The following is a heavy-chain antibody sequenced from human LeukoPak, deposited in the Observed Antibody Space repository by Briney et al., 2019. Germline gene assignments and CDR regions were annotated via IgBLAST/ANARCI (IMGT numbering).Heavy chain of an antibody. V-gene: IGHV3-64*01. D-gene: IGHD1-26*01. CDR1: GFTFSLYA. CDR3: ARELVGAALDY. Sequence: GGSLRLSCAASGFTFSLYALHWVRQAPGEGLEYVSAISGDGGETYYVNSLMGRFAISRDNSKNTLSLQMGSLRTADMAVYYCARELVGAALDYWGQGTLVTVSS. CDR2: ISGDGGET. J-gene: IGHJ4*02.